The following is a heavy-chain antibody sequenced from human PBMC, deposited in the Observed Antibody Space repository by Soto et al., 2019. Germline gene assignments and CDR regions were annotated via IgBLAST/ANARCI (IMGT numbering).Heavy chain of an antibody. V-gene: IGHV1-69*14. CDR1: GGTFSGYT. J-gene: IGHJ4*02. CDR3: TSHDFVTGSSK. D-gene: IGHD2-21*02. CDR2: IIPIFDTV. Sequence: QVQLVQSGSEVRKPGSSVKVSCRSSGGTFSGYTISWVRQAPGQGLEWLGGIIPIFDTVNYAQKLQGRLTINADNSTTTAYMELSGLRYEDTAMYYCTSHDFVTGSSKWGQGTLVTVSS.